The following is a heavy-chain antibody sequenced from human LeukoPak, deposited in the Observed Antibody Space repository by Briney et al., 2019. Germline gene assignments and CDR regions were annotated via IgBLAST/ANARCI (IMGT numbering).Heavy chain of an antibody. J-gene: IGHJ6*03. CDR1: GGSISSHY. D-gene: IGHD6-13*01. CDR3: ARVAQAATAYEEAAPYYYYYYTHV. Sequence: ETLSLTCTVSGGSISSHYWSWIRQPPGKGLEWVGYICYSGSTNYNAALTSRVTISADTSQNQLSPKLTSATAADTAVYYCARVAQAATAYEEAAPYYYYYYTHVWGKGTTVTVSS. V-gene: IGHV4-59*11. CDR2: ICYSGST.